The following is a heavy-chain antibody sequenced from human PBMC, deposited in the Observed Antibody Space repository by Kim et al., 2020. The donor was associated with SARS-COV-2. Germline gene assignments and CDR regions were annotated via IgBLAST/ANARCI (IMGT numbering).Heavy chain of an antibody. CDR2: IIPIFGTA. J-gene: IGHJ3*02. D-gene: IGHD2-15*01. V-gene: IGHV1-69*13. CDR1: GGTFSSYA. Sequence: SVKVSCKASGGTFSSYAISWVRQAPGQGLEWMGGIIPIFGTANYAQKFQGRVTITADESTSTAYMELSSLRSEDTAVYYCAREGVVAGRSRQRRGAFDIWGQGTMVTVSS. CDR3: AREGVVAGRSRQRRGAFDI.